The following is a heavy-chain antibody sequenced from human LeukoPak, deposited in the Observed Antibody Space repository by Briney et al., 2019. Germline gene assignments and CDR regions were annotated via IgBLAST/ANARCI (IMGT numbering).Heavy chain of an antibody. V-gene: IGHV3-53*04. CDR3: ARDSHSSGWRWAFDY. Sequence: PGGSLRLSCAASRFTFSNYAMSWVRQAPGKGLEWVSVIYSGGSTYYADSVKGRFTISRHNSKNTLYLQMNSLRAEDTAVYYCARDSHSSGWRWAFDYWGQGTLVTVSS. CDR2: IYSGGST. D-gene: IGHD6-19*01. J-gene: IGHJ4*02. CDR1: RFTFSNYA.